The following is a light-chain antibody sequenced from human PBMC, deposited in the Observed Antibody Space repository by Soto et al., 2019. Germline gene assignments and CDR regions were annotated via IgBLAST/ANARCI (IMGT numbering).Light chain of an antibody. Sequence: EIVLTQSPATLSLSPGERATLSCRASQSVSSYLVWYQQKPGQAPRLLIYDASTRATGVPARFSGSGSGTDFTLPSSSLEPEDFAVYYCQQRSNWPPFSFGPGTTVDIK. CDR3: QQRSNWPPFS. CDR1: QSVSSY. V-gene: IGKV3-11*01. J-gene: IGKJ3*01. CDR2: DAS.